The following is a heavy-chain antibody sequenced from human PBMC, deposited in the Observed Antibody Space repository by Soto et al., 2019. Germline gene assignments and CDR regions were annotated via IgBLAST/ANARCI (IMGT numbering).Heavy chain of an antibody. CDR2: ISSSSSYI. Sequence: GGSLRLSCAASGFTFSSYSMNWVRQAPGKGLEWVSSISSSSSYIYYADSVKGRFTISRDNAKNSLYLQMNSLRAEDTAVYYCARDTGWYGPLDYWGQGTLVTVSS. V-gene: IGHV3-21*01. J-gene: IGHJ4*02. CDR1: GFTFSSYS. CDR3: ARDTGWYGPLDY. D-gene: IGHD6-19*01.